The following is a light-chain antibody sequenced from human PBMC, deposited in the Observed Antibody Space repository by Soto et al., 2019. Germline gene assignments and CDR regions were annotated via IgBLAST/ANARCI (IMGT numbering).Light chain of an antibody. J-gene: IGLJ6*01. Sequence: SVVTQPPSVSGTPGQGVIISCSNVGRHEVSWYQQVPGMAPKLLIHTTSQRPSGVPDRFSASKSGTSASLAIRGLQSDDEADYFCSSWDDSLSGVVFGRGTKVTVL. CDR1: NVGRHE. V-gene: IGLV1-44*01. CDR2: TTS. CDR3: SSWDDSLSGVV.